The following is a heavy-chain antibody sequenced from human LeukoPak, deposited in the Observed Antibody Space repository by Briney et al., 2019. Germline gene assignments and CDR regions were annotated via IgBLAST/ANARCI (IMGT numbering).Heavy chain of an antibody. CDR3: ARGRSGYYTPDFEY. V-gene: IGHV1-2*04. Sequence: ASVKVSCKASGYTFTGYYMHWVRQAPGQGLEWVGWINTNSGGKNFAYKFQGWVTMTMDTSIGAAYMELSRLRSDDTAVIYVARGRSGYYTPDFEYRGQGTPVTVAA. CDR1: GYTFTGYY. D-gene: IGHD3-3*01. CDR2: INTNSGGK. J-gene: IGHJ4*02.